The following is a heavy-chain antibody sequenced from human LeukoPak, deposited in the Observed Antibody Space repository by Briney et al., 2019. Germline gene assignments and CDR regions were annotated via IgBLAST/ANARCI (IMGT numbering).Heavy chain of an antibody. CDR1: GFTFISTA. Sequence: PGTSVKVSCKASGFTFISTAMHWVRQARGQPLEWIGWIVVGSGTTNYAQKFRERVTFTWDMSTRTAYMDVASLRSEDTAVYYCAADRTHGSGSYNWFDPWGQGTPVTVSS. CDR3: AADRTHGSGSYNWFDP. CDR2: IVVGSGTT. V-gene: IGHV1-58*02. D-gene: IGHD3-10*01. J-gene: IGHJ5*02.